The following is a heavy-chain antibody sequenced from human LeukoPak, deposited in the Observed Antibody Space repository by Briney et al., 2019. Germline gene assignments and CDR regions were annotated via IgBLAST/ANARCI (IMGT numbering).Heavy chain of an antibody. D-gene: IGHD5-18*01. J-gene: IGHJ6*03. CDR2: INHSGST. CDR1: GGSFSGYY. Sequence: SETLSLTCAVYGGSFSGYYWSWIRQPPGKGLEWIGEINHSGSTNYNPSLKSRVTISVDTSKNQFSLKLSSVTAADTAVYCCARVGYSYVINDWSRTGLGAYPTKYYYHMDVWGKGTTVTVSS. CDR3: ARVGYSYVINDWSRTGLGAYPTKYYYHMDV. V-gene: IGHV4-34*01.